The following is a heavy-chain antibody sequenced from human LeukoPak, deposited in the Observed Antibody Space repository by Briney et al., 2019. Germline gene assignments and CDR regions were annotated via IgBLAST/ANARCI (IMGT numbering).Heavy chain of an antibody. CDR1: GFTFSSYS. D-gene: IGHD3-10*01. CDR3: ARDKVWFGELLEPFDY. V-gene: IGHV3-21*01. CDR2: ISSSSSYI. J-gene: IGHJ4*02. Sequence: GGSLRLSCAASGFTFSSYSMNWVRQAPGKGLEWVSSISSSSSYIYYADSVKGRFTISRDNAKNSLYLQMNSLRAEDTAVYYCARDKVWFGELLEPFDYWGQGTLVTVSS.